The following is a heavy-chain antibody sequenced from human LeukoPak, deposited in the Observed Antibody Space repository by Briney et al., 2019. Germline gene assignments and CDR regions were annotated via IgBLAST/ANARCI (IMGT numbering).Heavy chain of an antibody. J-gene: IGHJ4*02. CDR2: IRYDGSNK. Sequence: GGSLRLSCAASGFTFSSYGMHWVRQAPGKGLEWVAFIRYDGSNKYYADSVRGRFTISRDNSKNTLYLQMNSLRAEDTAVYYCANDWGSGSYFFNYWGQGTLVTVSS. D-gene: IGHD3-10*01. CDR1: GFTFSSYG. CDR3: ANDWGSGSYFFNY. V-gene: IGHV3-30*02.